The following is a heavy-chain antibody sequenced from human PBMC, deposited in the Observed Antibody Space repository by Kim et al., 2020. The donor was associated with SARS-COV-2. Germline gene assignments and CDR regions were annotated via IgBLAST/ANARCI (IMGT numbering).Heavy chain of an antibody. V-gene: IGHV4-34*01. CDR1: GGSFSGYY. CDR3: ARDHFRRHCSSTSCYSYYYYGMDV. CDR2: INHSGST. J-gene: IGHJ6*02. Sequence: SETLSLTCAVYGGSFSGYYWSWIRQPPGKGLEWIGEINHSGSTNYNPSLKSRVTISVDTSKNQFSLKLSSVTAADTAVYYCARDHFRRHCSSTSCYSYYYYGMDVWGQGTTATVSS. D-gene: IGHD2-2*01.